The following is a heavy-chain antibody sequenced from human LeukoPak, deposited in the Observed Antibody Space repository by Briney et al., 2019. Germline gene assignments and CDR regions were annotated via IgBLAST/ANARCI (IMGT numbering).Heavy chain of an antibody. V-gene: IGHV4-61*02. J-gene: IGHJ3*02. Sequence: SQTLSLTCTVSGGSISSGSYYWSWIRQPAGKGLEWIGRIYTSGSTNYNPSLKSRVTISVDTSKNQFSLKLSSVTAADTAVYYCARDLAGYCSSTSCYTGAFDIWGQGTMVTVSS. CDR1: GGSISSGSYY. CDR3: ARDLAGYCSSTSCYTGAFDI. CDR2: IYTSGST. D-gene: IGHD2-2*02.